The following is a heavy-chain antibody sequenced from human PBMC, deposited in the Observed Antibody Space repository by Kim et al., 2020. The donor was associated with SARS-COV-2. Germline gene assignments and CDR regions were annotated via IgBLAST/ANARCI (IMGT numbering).Heavy chain of an antibody. CDR1: GFTVTSNY. D-gene: IGHD1-26*01. V-gene: IGHV3-66*04. Sequence: GGSLRLSCAASGFTVTSNYMSWVRQAPGNGLEWVSILYSGGNTFYADSVKGRFTISRDVSTNTVYLQMNSLRAEDTGLYYCARQPTVNKLHLFDYWGQGTLVTVSS. CDR3: ARQPTVNKLHLFDY. J-gene: IGHJ4*02. CDR2: LYSGGNT.